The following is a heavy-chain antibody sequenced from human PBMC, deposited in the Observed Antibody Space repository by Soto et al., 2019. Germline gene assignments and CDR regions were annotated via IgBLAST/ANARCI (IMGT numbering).Heavy chain of an antibody. CDR1: GGSFSGYY. Sequence: SETLSLTCAVYGGSFSGYYWSWIRQPPGKGLEWIGEINHSGSTNYNPSLKSRVTISVDTSKNQFSLKLSSVTAADTAVYYCARGQWLVPFDYRGQGTLVTASS. CDR3: ARGQWLVPFDY. V-gene: IGHV4-34*01. CDR2: INHSGST. J-gene: IGHJ4*02. D-gene: IGHD6-19*01.